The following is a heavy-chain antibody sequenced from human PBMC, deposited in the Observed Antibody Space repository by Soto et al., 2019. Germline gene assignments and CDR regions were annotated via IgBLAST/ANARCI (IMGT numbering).Heavy chain of an antibody. J-gene: IGHJ5*02. V-gene: IGHV1-18*01. CDR1: GYTFFTYD. CDR3: ATHLGIAAAGPEFDP. D-gene: IGHD6-13*01. CDR2: ISTYSGDT. Sequence: GASVKVSCKASGYTFFTYDISWVRRAPGQGLEWMGWISTYSGDTKYAQKFQGRVTMTTDTSTTTAYMELSSLRSEDTAVYYCATHLGIAAAGPEFDPWGQGTLVTVSS.